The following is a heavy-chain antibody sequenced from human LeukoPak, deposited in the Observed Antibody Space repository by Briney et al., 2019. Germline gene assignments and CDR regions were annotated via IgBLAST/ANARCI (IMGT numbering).Heavy chain of an antibody. Sequence: PSETLSLTCTVSGGSISSSSYYWGWIRQPPGKGLEWIGSIYYSGSTYYNPSPKSRVTISVDTSKNQFSLKLSSVTAADTAVYYCARGAVAGTGTFDYWGQGTLVTVSS. J-gene: IGHJ4*02. CDR3: ARGAVAGTGTFDY. CDR2: IYYSGST. V-gene: IGHV4-39*01. D-gene: IGHD6-19*01. CDR1: GGSISSSSYY.